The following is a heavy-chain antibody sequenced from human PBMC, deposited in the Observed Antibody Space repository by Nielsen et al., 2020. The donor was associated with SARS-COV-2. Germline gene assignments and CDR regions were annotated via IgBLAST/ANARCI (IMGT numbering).Heavy chain of an antibody. CDR1: GYTLTELS. J-gene: IGHJ4*02. CDR3: ATYCSGGSCYLY. D-gene: IGHD2-15*01. Sequence: ASVKVSCKVSGYTLTELSMHWVRQAPGKGLEWMGGFDPEDGETIYTQKFQGRVTMTRDTSINTAYLELSGLTSDDTAVYFCATYCSGGSCYLYWGQGTLVTVSS. V-gene: IGHV1-24*01. CDR2: FDPEDGET.